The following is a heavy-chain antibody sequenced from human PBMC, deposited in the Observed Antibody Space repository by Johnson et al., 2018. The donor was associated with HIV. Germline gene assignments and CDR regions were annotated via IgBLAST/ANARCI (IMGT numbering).Heavy chain of an antibody. V-gene: IGHV3-15*01. CDR2: IKSKTDGGTT. CDR1: GFTFRNAW. D-gene: IGHD5-18*01. Sequence: VQLVESGGGLVKPGGSLRLSCAASGFTFRNAWMNWVRQAPGKGLEWVGRIKSKTDGGTTDYAAPVTGRFTISRDDSKNTLYLQMNSLKTEDTAVYYCTNPDTAMATGAFDIWGQGTMVTVSS. CDR3: TNPDTAMATGAFDI. J-gene: IGHJ3*02.